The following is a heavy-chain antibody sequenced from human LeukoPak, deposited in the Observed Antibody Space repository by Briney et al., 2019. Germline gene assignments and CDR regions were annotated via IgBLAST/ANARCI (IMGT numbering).Heavy chain of an antibody. CDR2: ISHSGNT. Sequence: SETLSLTCTVSGDSISSSTYYWGWIRQPPGKGLEWIGSISHSGNTYHNPSLQSRVTMSVDTSKNQFSLRLRSVTAGDTAVYYCARHVRNIYGFRVLIVVVTPDVWGQGTTVTVSS. J-gene: IGHJ6*02. CDR3: ARHVRNIYGFRVLIVVVTPDV. CDR1: GDSISSSTYY. D-gene: IGHD2-21*02. V-gene: IGHV4-39*01.